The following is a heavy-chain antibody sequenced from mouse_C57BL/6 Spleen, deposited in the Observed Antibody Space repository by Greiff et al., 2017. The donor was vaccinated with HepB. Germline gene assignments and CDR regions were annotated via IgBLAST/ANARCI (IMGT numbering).Heavy chain of an antibody. J-gene: IGHJ4*01. CDR3: ARDYGSSWGAMDY. V-gene: IGHV1-80*01. CDR2: IYPGDGDT. Sequence: VKLVESGAELVKPGASVKISCKASGYAFSSYWMNWVKQRPGKGLEWIGQIYPGDGDTNYNGKFKGKATLTADKSSSTAYMQLSSLTSEDSAVYFCARDYGSSWGAMDYWGQGTSVTVSS. D-gene: IGHD1-1*01. CDR1: GYAFSSYW.